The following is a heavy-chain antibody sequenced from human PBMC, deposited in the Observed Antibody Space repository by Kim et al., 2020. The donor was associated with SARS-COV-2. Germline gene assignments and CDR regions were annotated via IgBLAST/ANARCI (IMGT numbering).Heavy chain of an antibody. CDR2: ISSRSRTT. CDR3: AREPNLTGYEDYYYYGMDV. V-gene: IGHV3-48*04. CDR1: GFTFSSYS. Sequence: GGSLRLSCAASGFTFSSYSINWVRQAPGRGLEWVAYISSRSRTTYYADSVKGRFTISRDNAENSVSLQMNSLRAEDTALYYCAREPNLTGYEDYYYYGMDVWGQGTTVTVSS. J-gene: IGHJ6*02. D-gene: IGHD3-9*01.